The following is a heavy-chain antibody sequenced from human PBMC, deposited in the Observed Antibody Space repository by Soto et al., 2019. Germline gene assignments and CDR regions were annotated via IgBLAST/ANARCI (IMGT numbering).Heavy chain of an antibody. CDR2: INHSGST. V-gene: IGHV4-34*01. CDR1: GGSFSGYY. J-gene: IGHJ4*02. D-gene: IGHD1-1*01. CDR3: ARARLDGSYFDY. Sequence: LSLTCAVYGGSFSGYYWSWIRQPPGKGLEWIGEINHSGSTNYNPSLKSRVTISVDTSKNQFSLKLSSVTAADTAVYYCARARLDGSYFDYWGQGTLVTSPQ.